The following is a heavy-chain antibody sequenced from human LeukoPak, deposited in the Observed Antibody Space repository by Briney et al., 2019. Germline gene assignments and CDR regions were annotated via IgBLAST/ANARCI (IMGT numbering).Heavy chain of an antibody. CDR1: GFTFISYS. D-gene: IGHD4-11*01. CDR3: APTVNTYVP. CDR2: ISSSSSYI. V-gene: IGHV3-21*01. J-gene: IGHJ5*02. Sequence: PGGSLRLSCASSGFTFISYSMNWVRQAPWKGLDWVSSISSSSSYIYYADSLKGRFTISSDNAKNSLYLQMNSMRPEDTAVYYCAPTVNTYVPWGQGTLVTVSS.